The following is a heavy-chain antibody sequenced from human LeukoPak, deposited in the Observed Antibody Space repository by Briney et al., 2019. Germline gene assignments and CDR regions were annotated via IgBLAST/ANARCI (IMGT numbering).Heavy chain of an antibody. V-gene: IGHV1-69*02. CDR1: GGTFSSYT. CDR3: ARGRKGVTAMVAFYYYYYMDV. J-gene: IGHJ6*03. Sequence: SVKVSCKASGGTFSSYTISWVRQAPGQGLEWMGRIIPILGIANYAQKFQGRVTITADKSTSTAYIELSSLRSEDTAVYYCARGRKGVTAMVAFYYYYYMDVWGKGTTVTVSS. CDR2: IIPILGIA. D-gene: IGHD5-18*01.